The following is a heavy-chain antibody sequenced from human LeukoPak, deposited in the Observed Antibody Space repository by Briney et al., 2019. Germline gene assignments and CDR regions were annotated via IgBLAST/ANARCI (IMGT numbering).Heavy chain of an antibody. J-gene: IGHJ3*01. CDR2: IYRDGST. D-gene: IGHD3-9*01. CDR1: GASISSGDINSGDYA. Sequence: SETLSLTCAVSGASISSGDINSGDYAWSWIRQPPGKGLEWIGHIYRDGSTFYNPSLKSRVTMPVDRSKNHFSLKLSSVTAADTAVYYCARYDILPGAHDGFDLWGHGTRVTVSS. V-gene: IGHV4-30-2*01. CDR3: ARYDILPGAHDGFDL.